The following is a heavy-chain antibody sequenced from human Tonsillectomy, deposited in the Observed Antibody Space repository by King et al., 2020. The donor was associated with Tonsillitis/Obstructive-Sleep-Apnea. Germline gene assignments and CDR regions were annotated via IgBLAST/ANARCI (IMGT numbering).Heavy chain of an antibody. V-gene: IGHV4-59*01. CDR3: ARALMTGTFDY. D-gene: IGHD2-8*01. CDR2: IYSIGST. J-gene: IGHJ4*02. CDR1: GDSISSYY. Sequence: PLQESGPGLVKPSETLSLTCTVSGDSISSYYWSWIRQPPGKGLEWIGNIYSIGSTDYNPSLRSRVTISVDTSKNQFSLKLRSVTAADTAVYYCARALMTGTFDYWGQGALVTVSS.